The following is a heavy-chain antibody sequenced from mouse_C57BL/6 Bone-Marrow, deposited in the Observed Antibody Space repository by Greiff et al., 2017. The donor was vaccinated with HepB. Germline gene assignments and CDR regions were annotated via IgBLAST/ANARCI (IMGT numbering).Heavy chain of an antibody. CDR1: GYTFTSYW. J-gene: IGHJ4*01. CDR2: IDPSDSYT. D-gene: IGHD2-5*01. Sequence: QVQLQQPGAELVMPGASVKLSCKASGYTFTSYWMHWVKQRPGQGLEWIGEIDPSDSYTNYNQKFKGKSTLTVDKSSSTAYMQLSSLTSEDAAVYYCARTYYSNPYYDAMDYWGQGTSVTVSS. V-gene: IGHV1-69*01. CDR3: ARTYYSNPYYDAMDY.